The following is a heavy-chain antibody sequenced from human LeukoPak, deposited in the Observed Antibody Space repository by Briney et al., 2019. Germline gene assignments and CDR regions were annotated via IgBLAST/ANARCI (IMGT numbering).Heavy chain of an antibody. V-gene: IGHV3-66*01. CDR2: IYSGGNT. CDR1: GFTVNNNY. J-gene: IGHJ4*02. CDR3: ARATSF. Sequence: GGSLRLSCTASGFTVNNNYMTWVRLAPGKGLEWVSPIYSGGNTYYADSVKGRFTISRDDSKNTLYLQMNSLRVEDTAVYYCARATSFWGQGTLVTVSS.